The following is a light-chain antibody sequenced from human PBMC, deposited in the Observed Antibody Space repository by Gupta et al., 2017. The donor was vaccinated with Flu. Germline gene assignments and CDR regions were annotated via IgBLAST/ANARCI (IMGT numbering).Light chain of an antibody. CDR3: HQENDRHPSFT. CDR1: QSIRSN. J-gene: IGKJ4*01. V-gene: IGKV3-15*01. CDR2: GAS. Sequence: EIVMTQSPATLSVSPGERATLSCRASQSIRSNLAWYQQKPGQAPRLLIYGASTRTMGSPARCSGSGVGNEINLTINSRQSEDFEVYYCHQENDRHPSFTFGRGTXVEIK.